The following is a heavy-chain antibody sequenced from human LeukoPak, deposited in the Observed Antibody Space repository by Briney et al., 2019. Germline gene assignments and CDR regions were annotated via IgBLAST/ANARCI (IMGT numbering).Heavy chain of an antibody. J-gene: IGHJ3*02. CDR1: EFTFSSYS. CDR2: ISSSSSYI. V-gene: IGHV3-21*01. CDR3: ASRVVTATFDAFDI. D-gene: IGHD2-21*02. Sequence: GGSLRLSCAASEFTFSSYSMNWVRQAPGKGLEWVSSISSSSSYIYYADSVKGRFTISRDNAKNSLYLQMNSLRAEDTAVYYCASRVVTATFDAFDIWGQGTMVTVSS.